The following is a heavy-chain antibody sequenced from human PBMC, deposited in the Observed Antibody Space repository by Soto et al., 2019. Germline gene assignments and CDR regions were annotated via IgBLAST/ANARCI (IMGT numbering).Heavy chain of an antibody. CDR1: GGSISSGGYY. J-gene: IGHJ6*02. CDR3: ARVYCSGGSCYTRKNYCYGMDV. Sequence: SETLSLTCTVSGGSISSGGYYWSWIRQHPGKCLEWIGYIYYSGSTYYNPSLKSRVTISVDTSKNQFSLKLSSVTAADTAVYYCARVYCSGGSCYTRKNYCYGMDVWGQGTTVTVYS. V-gene: IGHV4-31*03. D-gene: IGHD2-15*01. CDR2: IYYSGST.